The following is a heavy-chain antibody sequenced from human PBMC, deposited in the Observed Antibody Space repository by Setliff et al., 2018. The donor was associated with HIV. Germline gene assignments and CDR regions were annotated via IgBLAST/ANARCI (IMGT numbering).Heavy chain of an antibody. CDR2: VSPFDDGT. D-gene: IGHD1-26*01. V-gene: IGHV1-46*02. CDR3: ARPATRRYSGSSRADAFDI. Sequence: GASVKVSCKTFGYYFNIDYMHWVRQAPGQGLEWMAMVSPFDDGTNYAQKFQGRVTMTRDTSTSTVYMELRSLRSEDSAVYYCARPATRRYSGSSRADAFDIWGQGSMVT. J-gene: IGHJ3*02. CDR1: GYYFNIDY.